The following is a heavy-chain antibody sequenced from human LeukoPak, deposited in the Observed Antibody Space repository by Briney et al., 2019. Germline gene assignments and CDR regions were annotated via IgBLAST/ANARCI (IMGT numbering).Heavy chain of an antibody. CDR1: GGTFSSYA. CDR2: IIPIFGTA. J-gene: IGHJ2*01. V-gene: IGHV1-69*05. CDR3: AREVFIAAADYWYFDL. Sequence: SVKVSCKASGGTFSSYAISWVRQAPGQGLEWMGGIIPIFGTANYAQKFQGRVTITTDESTSTAYMELSSLRSEDTAVYYCAREVFIAAADYWYFDLWGRGTLVTVSS. D-gene: IGHD6-13*01.